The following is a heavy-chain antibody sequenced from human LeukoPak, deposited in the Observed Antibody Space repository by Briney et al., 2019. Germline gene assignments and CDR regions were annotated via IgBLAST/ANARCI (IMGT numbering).Heavy chain of an antibody. CDR3: AACIAVAGFDY. CDR1: GFTFSSYG. J-gene: IGHJ4*02. Sequence: QPGRSLRLSCAASGFTFSSYGMHWVRQAPGKGLEWVAVISYDGSNKYYGDSVKGRFTISRDNSKNTLYLQMNSLRAEDTAVYYCAACIAVAGFDYWGQGTLVTVSS. CDR2: ISYDGSNK. V-gene: IGHV3-30*03. D-gene: IGHD6-19*01.